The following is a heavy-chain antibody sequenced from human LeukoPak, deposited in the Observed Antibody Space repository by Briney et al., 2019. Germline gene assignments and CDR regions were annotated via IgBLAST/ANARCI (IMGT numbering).Heavy chain of an antibody. Sequence: GGSLRLSCAASGFTFSSYEMNWVRQAPGKWLEWVSYISSSGSTIYYADSVKGRFTISRDNAKNSLYLQMNSLRAEDTAVYYCAREDGYMDVWGKGTTVTASS. V-gene: IGHV3-48*03. J-gene: IGHJ6*03. CDR3: AREDGYMDV. D-gene: IGHD5-24*01. CDR1: GFTFSSYE. CDR2: ISSSGSTI.